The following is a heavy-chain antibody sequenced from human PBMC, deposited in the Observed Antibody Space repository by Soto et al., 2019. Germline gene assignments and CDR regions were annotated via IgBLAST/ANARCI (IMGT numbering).Heavy chain of an antibody. V-gene: IGHV3-23*01. D-gene: IGHD3-22*01. CDR2: ISGSGGST. CDR1: GFTFSSYA. CDR3: AKDRYYYDSSGYPFDY. J-gene: IGHJ4*02. Sequence: EVQLLESGGGLVQPGGSLRLSCAASGFTFSSYAMSWVRQAPGKGLEWVSAISGSGGSTYYADSVKGRFTISRDNSKNTLYLQMNSLRAEDTAVYYCAKDRYYYDSSGYPFDYWGQGTLVNVSS.